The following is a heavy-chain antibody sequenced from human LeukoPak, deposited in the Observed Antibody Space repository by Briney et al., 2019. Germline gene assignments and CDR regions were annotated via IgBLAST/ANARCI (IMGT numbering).Heavy chain of an antibody. CDR1: GGTFSSYA. D-gene: IGHD3-10*01. V-gene: IGHV1-69*06. CDR2: IIPIFGTA. J-gene: IGHJ4*02. CDR3: ARENYSYYFDY. Sequence: ASVKVSCKASGGTFSSYAISWVRQAPGQGLEWMGGIIPIFGTANYAQKFQGRVTITADKSTSTAYMELSSLRSEDTAVYYCARENYSYYFDYWGQGTLVTVSS.